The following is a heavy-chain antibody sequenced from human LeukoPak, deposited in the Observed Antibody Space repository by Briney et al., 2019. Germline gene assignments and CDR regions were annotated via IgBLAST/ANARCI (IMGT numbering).Heavy chain of an antibody. CDR1: RGSISSGGYY. D-gene: IGHD3-10*01. V-gene: IGHV4-31*03. CDR2: IYYSGST. Sequence: SETLSLTCTVSRGSISSGGYYWSWIRQHPGNGLEWIGYIYYSGSTYYNPSLKSRVTISVDTSKNQFSLKLSSVTAADTAVYYCARDLGYGSGSYYNVYYYGMDVWGQGTTVTVSS. J-gene: IGHJ6*02. CDR3: ARDLGYGSGSYYNVYYYGMDV.